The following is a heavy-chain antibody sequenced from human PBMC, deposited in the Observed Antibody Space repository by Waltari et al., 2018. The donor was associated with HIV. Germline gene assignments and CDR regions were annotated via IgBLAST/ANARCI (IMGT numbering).Heavy chain of an antibody. D-gene: IGHD6-6*01. CDR2: ISTSSSAI. V-gene: IGHV3-48*01. Sequence: EVQLVESGGGLVQPGGSLRLSCTASGFSLSSYRLNWVRQAPGKGLEWVSYISTSSSAIFYADSVKGRFTISRDTAKNSLYLQMNSLRAEDTAVYYCARDRTRYYFDSWGQGTLVTVSS. CDR1: GFSLSSYR. J-gene: IGHJ4*02. CDR3: ARDRTRYYFDS.